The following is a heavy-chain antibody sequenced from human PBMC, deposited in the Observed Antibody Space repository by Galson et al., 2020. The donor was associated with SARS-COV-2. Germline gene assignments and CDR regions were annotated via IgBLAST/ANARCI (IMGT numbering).Heavy chain of an antibody. CDR3: ARRLYSSGWGATHAFDI. J-gene: IGHJ3*02. D-gene: IGHD6-19*01. Sequence: GESLKISCAASGFTFSSYEMNWVRQAPGKGLEWVSYISSSGSTIYYADSVKGRFTISRDNAKNSLYLQMNSLRAEDTAVYYCARRLYSSGWGATHAFDIWGQGTRVTVSS. V-gene: IGHV3-48*03. CDR1: GFTFSSYE. CDR2: ISSSGSTI.